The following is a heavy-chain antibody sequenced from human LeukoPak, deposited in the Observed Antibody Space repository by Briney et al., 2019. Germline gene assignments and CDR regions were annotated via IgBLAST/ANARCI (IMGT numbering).Heavy chain of an antibody. CDR1: GFTFSTKS. V-gene: IGHV3-48*02. CDR2: ITADSGTT. J-gene: IGHJ4*02. Sequence: GGSLRLSCAVSGFTFSTKSMNWVRQAPGKGLEWVSYITADSGTTYYADSVKGRFTISRDNAKNSLYLQVNSLRDEDTAVYYCASRDYFDYWGQGTLVTVSS. CDR3: ASRDYFDY.